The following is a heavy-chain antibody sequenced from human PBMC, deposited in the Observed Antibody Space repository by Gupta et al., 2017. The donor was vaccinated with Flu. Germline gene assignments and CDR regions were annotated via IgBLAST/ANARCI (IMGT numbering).Heavy chain of an antibody. V-gene: IGHV3-30*18. Sequence: QVQLVESGGGVVQPGRSLRLSCAASGFTFGNYGMYWVRQAPGTGLQWVAVISYDGSNEYYADSVKGRFTISRDNSKDTLYLQMDSLRSEDKGVYYCAKDVSYDILTGKGGFGYWGQGTLVKVSS. CDR2: ISYDGSNE. J-gene: IGHJ4*02. CDR3: AKDVSYDILTGKGGFGY. D-gene: IGHD3-9*01. CDR1: GFTFGNYG.